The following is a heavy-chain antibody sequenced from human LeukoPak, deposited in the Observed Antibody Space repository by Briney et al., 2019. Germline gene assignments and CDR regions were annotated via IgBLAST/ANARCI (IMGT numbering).Heavy chain of an antibody. J-gene: IGHJ5*02. CDR3: ARPKDYYGSGSLNWFDP. V-gene: IGHV4-39*01. CDR2: IYYTGST. Sequence: KTSETLSLTCTVSGGSISSSSYYWGCFRQPPGKGLEWIGSIYYTGSTYYNPSLKSRVTISVDTSKNQFSLKLSSVTAADTAVYYCARPKDYYGSGSLNWFDPWGQGTLVTVSS. CDR1: GGSISSSSYY. D-gene: IGHD3-10*01.